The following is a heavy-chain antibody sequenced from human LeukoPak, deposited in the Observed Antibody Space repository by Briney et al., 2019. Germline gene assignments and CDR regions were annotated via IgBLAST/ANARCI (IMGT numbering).Heavy chain of an antibody. D-gene: IGHD2-21*01. CDR1: GFTFSSYW. Sequence: GGPLRLSCAASGFTFSSYWMSWVRQAPGKGLEWVANIKQDGSEKYYVDSVKGRFTISKDNAKNSLYLQMNSLRAEATAVYYCARDSYCGGDCYLNDAFGIWGQGTMVTVSS. CDR2: IKQDGSEK. CDR3: ARDSYCGGDCYLNDAFGI. V-gene: IGHV3-7*01. J-gene: IGHJ3*02.